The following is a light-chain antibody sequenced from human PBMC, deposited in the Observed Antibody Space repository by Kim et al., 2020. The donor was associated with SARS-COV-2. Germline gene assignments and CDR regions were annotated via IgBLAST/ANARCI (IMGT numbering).Light chain of an antibody. CDR2: EDT. J-gene: IGLJ3*02. CDR3: QSYDSTIRV. CDR1: SGNIGSNF. V-gene: IGLV6-57*01. Sequence: GEKVIDSYPRTSGNIGSNFVQWYQPRPRTSPIIVIHEDTERPSGVPDRFSGSIDVTSNSAFLTISGLRPEDEADYYCQSYDSTIRVFGGGTQLTVL.